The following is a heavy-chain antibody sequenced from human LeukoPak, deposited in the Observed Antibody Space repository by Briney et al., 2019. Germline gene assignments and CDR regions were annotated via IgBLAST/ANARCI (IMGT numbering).Heavy chain of an antibody. D-gene: IGHD6-6*01. V-gene: IGHV3-21*01. CDR1: GFTFSSYS. J-gene: IGHJ4*02. Sequence: PGGSLRLSCAASGFTFSSYSMNWVRQAPGKGLEWVSSISSSSSYIYYADSVKGRFTISRDNAKNSLYLQMNSLRAEDTAVYYCARGPLRQLVIFGTLSYWGQGTLVTVSS. CDR3: ARGPLRQLVIFGTLSY. CDR2: ISSSSSYI.